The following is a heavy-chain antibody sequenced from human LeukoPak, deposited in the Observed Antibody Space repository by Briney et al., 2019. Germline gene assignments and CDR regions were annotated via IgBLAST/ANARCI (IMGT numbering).Heavy chain of an antibody. D-gene: IGHD6-13*01. CDR1: GGSIGSYY. J-gene: IGHJ4*02. CDR3: ARHGSSYSFDY. Sequence: SETLSLTCTVSGGSIGSYYWTWIRQPPGKGLEWIGYVFYSGSTYSNPSLKSRVTISVDTSKNQFSLKLSSLTAADTAVYYCARHGSSYSFDYWGQGTLVTVSS. V-gene: IGHV4-59*08. CDR2: VFYSGST.